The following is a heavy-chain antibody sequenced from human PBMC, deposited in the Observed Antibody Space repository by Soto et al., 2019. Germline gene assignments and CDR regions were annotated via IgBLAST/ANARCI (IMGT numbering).Heavy chain of an antibody. V-gene: IGHV1-18*04. D-gene: IGHD4-17*01. Sequence: ASVKVSCKASGYTFTSYGISWVRQAPGQGLEWMGWISAYNGNTNYAQKLQGRVTMTTDTSTSTAYMELRSLRSDDTAVYYCARVAGIYGDYSYYYYGKDVWGPGITVTVSS. CDR2: ISAYNGNT. CDR1: GYTFTSYG. CDR3: ARVAGIYGDYSYYYYGKDV. J-gene: IGHJ6*02.